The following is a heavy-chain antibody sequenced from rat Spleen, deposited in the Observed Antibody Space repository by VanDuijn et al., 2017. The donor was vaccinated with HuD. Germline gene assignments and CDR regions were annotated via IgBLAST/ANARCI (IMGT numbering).Heavy chain of an antibody. CDR2: INYDGSST. J-gene: IGHJ3*01. CDR3: ARHGCLRNGFAY. V-gene: IGHV5-29*01. D-gene: IGHD1-11*01. Sequence: EVQLVESGGALVQPGRSLKLSCAASGFTFSNYGMAWVRQAPTKGLEWVATINYDGSSTHYRDSVKGRFTLSRDNAKSILFLKIDSLRSEDTATYYCARHGCLRNGFAYWGQGTLVTVSS. CDR1: GFTFSNYG.